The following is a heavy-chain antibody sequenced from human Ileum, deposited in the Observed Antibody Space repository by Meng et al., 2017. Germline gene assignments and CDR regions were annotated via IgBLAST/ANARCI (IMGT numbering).Heavy chain of an antibody. CDR2: VSGYSGQS. J-gene: IGHJ4*02. D-gene: IGHD5-12*01. Sequence: QVQLVQSGAEVKKPGASVTDSCKASGYTFTDYGISWVRQAPGKRLQWLGWVSGYSGQSHYAQRVQDRVAMTTDTFTNTAYMELRSLRSDDTAVYYCAKDSVATATQFDSWGQGTLVTVSS. V-gene: IGHV1-18*01. CDR3: AKDSVATATQFDS. CDR1: GYTFTDYG.